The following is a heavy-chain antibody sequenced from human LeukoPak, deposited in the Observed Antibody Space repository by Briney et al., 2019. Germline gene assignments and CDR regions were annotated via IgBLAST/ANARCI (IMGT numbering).Heavy chain of an antibody. D-gene: IGHD1/OR15-1a*01. J-gene: IGHJ4*02. CDR3: ARSLTSPAGFDY. CDR2: ISAYDGNT. V-gene: IGHV1-18*01. Sequence: ASVKVSCKASGYTFTSYGISWVRQAPGQGLEWMGWISAYDGNTNYAQKLQGRVTMTTDTSTSTAYMELSSLRSEDTAVYYCARSLTSPAGFDYWGQGTLVTVSS. CDR1: GYTFTSYG.